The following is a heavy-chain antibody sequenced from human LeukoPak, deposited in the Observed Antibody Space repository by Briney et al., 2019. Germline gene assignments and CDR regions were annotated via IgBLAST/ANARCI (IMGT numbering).Heavy chain of an antibody. CDR3: AKPAYYVSNGYYSPFDY. J-gene: IGHJ4*02. CDR1: GFTFSTYA. CDR2: ISGSGGST. V-gene: IGHV3-23*01. D-gene: IGHD3-22*01. Sequence: PGGSLRLSCAASGFTFSTYAVSWVRQAPGKGLEWVSAISGSGGSTYYADFVKGRFTISRDNSKNTVYLQMNSLRAEDTAVYYCAKPAYYVSNGYYSPFDYWGQGTLVTVSS.